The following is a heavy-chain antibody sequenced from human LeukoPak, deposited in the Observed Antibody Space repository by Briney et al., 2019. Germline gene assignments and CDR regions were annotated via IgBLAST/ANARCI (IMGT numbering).Heavy chain of an antibody. Sequence: GGSLRLSCAASGFTFSNYGMSWVRQAPGKGLEWVSFISGNGGRTDYAESVKGRFTISRDNSKSTLFLQMNSLRAEDTAVYYCAKDGNNFEYWGQGTLVTVSS. CDR3: AKDGNNFEY. V-gene: IGHV3-23*01. CDR2: ISGNGGRT. J-gene: IGHJ4*02. CDR1: GFTFSNYG.